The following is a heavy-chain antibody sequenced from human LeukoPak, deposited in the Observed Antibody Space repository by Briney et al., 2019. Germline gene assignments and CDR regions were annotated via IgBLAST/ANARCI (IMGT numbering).Heavy chain of an antibody. D-gene: IGHD3/OR15-3a*01. CDR3: VRLLYERTGYYYFDY. V-gene: IGHV4-39*01. CDR1: GGSIISSSYY. Sequence: PSETLSLTCTVSGGSIISSSYYWGWIRQPPGKGLEWIGSIYYSGSPYNNPSLKSRVTMSVDTSMNQFSLKPSSVTAADTAVYYCVRLLYERTGYYYFDYWGQGTLVTVSS. CDR2: IYYSGSP. J-gene: IGHJ4*02.